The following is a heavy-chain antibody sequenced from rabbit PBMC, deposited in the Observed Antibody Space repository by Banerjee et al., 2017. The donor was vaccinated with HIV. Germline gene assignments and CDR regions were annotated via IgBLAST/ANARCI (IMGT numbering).Heavy chain of an antibody. CDR2: IYTGSSGST. V-gene: IGHV1S40*01. CDR1: GIDFSSYYY. Sequence: QSLEESGGGLVQPEGSLTLTCKASGIDFSSYYYMCWVRQAPGKGLEWIACIYTGSSGSTYYASWAKGRFTISKTSSTTVTLQMTSLTAADTATYFCARDLTSTSQLYFDLWGPGTLVTVS. CDR3: ARDLTSTSQLYFDL. D-gene: IGHD3-1*01. J-gene: IGHJ4*01.